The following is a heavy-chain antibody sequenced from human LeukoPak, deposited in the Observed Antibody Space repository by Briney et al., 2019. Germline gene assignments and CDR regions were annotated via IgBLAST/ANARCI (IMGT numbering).Heavy chain of an antibody. CDR3: ARQDSSWYGLGY. Sequence: PSETLSLTCTVSGGSISSSSYYWGWIRQPPGKGLEWIGSIYYSGSTYYNPSLKSRVTISVDTSKNQFSLKPSSVTAADTAVYYCARQDSSWYGLGYWGQGTLVTVSS. CDR1: GGSISSSSYY. CDR2: IYYSGST. J-gene: IGHJ4*02. D-gene: IGHD6-13*01. V-gene: IGHV4-39*01.